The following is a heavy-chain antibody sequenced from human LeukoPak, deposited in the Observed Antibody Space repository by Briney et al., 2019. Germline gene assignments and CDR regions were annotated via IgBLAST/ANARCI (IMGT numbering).Heavy chain of an antibody. D-gene: IGHD5-18*01. CDR2: ISSSSSYI. CDR1: GFTFSSYS. V-gene: IGHV3-21*01. Sequence: GGSLRLSCAASGFTFSSYSMNWVRQAPGKGLEWVSSISSSSSYIYYADSVKGRFTISRDNAKNSLYLQMNSLRAEDTAVYYCARLPRGLWLPYYFDYWGQGTLVTVSS. J-gene: IGHJ4*02. CDR3: ARLPRGLWLPYYFDY.